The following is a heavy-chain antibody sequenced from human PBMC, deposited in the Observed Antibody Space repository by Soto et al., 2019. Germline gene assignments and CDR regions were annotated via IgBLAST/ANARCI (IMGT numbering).Heavy chain of an antibody. CDR1: GLTFSSYE. V-gene: IGHV3-48*03. CDR3: ARAYNWNYLYYYYGMDV. J-gene: IGHJ6*02. D-gene: IGHD1-7*01. Sequence: GSVRLSCAAAGLTFSSYEMNWVRQAPGKGLEWVSYISSSGSTIYYADSVKGRFTISRDNAKNSLYLQMNSLRAEDTAVYYCARAYNWNYLYYYYGMDVWGQGTKVTVYS. CDR2: ISSSGSTI.